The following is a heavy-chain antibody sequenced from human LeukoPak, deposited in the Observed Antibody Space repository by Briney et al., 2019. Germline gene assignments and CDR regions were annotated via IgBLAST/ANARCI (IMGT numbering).Heavy chain of an antibody. J-gene: IGHJ4*02. CDR3: TTDYPTVVIDY. D-gene: IGHD4-23*01. CDR2: IKSKTDGGTT. Sequence: GGSLRLSCAASGFAFSSYWMSWVRQAPGKGLEWVGRIKSKTDGGTTDYAAPVKGRFTISRDDSKNTLYLQMNSLKTEDTAVYYCTTDYPTVVIDYWGQGTLVTVSS. V-gene: IGHV3-15*01. CDR1: GFAFSSYW.